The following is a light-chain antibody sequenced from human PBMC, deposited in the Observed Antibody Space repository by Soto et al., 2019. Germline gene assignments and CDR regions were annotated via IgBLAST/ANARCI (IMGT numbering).Light chain of an antibody. CDR3: QQYNNRPPGT. CDR1: QSVASN. Sequence: EIVMTQSPATLSVSPGERATLSCRASQSVASNLAWYQQKPGQAPRLLIYGTSTRATGIPARFSGSGSGTEFTLTISSLQSEDFALYYCQQYNNRPPGTFGQGTKVEIK. J-gene: IGKJ1*01. V-gene: IGKV3-15*01. CDR2: GTS.